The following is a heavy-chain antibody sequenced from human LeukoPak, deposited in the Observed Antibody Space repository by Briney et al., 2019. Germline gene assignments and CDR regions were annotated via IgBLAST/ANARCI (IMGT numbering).Heavy chain of an antibody. CDR3: AKGLDIVVVPAALPDAFDI. J-gene: IGHJ3*02. V-gene: IGHV3-23*01. D-gene: IGHD2-2*02. Sequence: GGSLRLSCAASGFTFNSYAMSWVRQAPGKGLEWVSAISGSGSSTYYADSVKGRFTISRDNFKNTLYLQMNSLRAEDTAVYYCAKGLDIVVVPAALPDAFDIWGQGTMVTVSS. CDR1: GFTFNSYA. CDR2: ISGSGSST.